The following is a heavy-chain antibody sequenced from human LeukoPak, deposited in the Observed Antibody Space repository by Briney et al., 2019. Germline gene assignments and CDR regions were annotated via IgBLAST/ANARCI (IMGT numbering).Heavy chain of an antibody. V-gene: IGHV1-2*02. CDR2: INPNNGGT. CDR3: ARGRVAGAGNGCDY. CDR1: GYTFTGYY. J-gene: IGHJ4*02. D-gene: IGHD6-13*01. Sequence: GASVKVSCKASGYTFTGYYIHWVRQAPGQGLEWMGWINPNNGGTNYAQKFQGRVTMTRDTSINTAYMELGRLTSDDTAVYYCARGRVAGAGNGCDYWGQGTLVTVSS.